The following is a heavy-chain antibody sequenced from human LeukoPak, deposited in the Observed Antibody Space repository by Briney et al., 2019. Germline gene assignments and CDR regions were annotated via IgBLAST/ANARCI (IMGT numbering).Heavy chain of an antibody. V-gene: IGHV4-4*02. D-gene: IGHD3-16*01. J-gene: IGHJ4*02. Sequence: SGTLSLTCAVSGGSISSSNWWSWVRQPPGKGLEWIGEIYHSGSTNYNPSLKSRVTISVDTSKNQFFLKVTSVTVADTAVYFCARLGDVEVNGGTLDYWGRGTLVTVSS. CDR1: GGSISSSNW. CDR2: IYHSGST. CDR3: ARLGDVEVNGGTLDY.